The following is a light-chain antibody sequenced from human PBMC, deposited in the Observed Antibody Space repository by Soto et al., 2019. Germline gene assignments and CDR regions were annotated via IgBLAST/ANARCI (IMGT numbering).Light chain of an antibody. V-gene: IGKV1-5*01. CDR3: QQSETYPLT. Sequence: DIQMTQSPPTLSASVGDRVTSTCRASQTISTWLAWYQHKPGKAPNLLIYDASTLMSGVPSRFSGSGSGTEFTLTISSLQPGDFATYYCQQSETYPLTFGQGTRLEIK. J-gene: IGKJ5*01. CDR1: QTISTW. CDR2: DAS.